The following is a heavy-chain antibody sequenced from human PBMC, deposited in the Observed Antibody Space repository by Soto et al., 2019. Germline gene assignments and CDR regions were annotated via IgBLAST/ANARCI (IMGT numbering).Heavy chain of an antibody. CDR3: ARSHSSGWYWDFDY. J-gene: IGHJ4*02. V-gene: IGHV1-69*13. Sequence: ASVKVSCKASGGTFSSYAISWVRQAPGQGLEWMGGIIPIFGTANYAQKFQGRVTITADESTSTAYMELSSLRSEDTAVYYCARSHSSGWYWDFDYWGQGTLVTVSS. D-gene: IGHD6-19*01. CDR1: GGTFSSYA. CDR2: IIPIFGTA.